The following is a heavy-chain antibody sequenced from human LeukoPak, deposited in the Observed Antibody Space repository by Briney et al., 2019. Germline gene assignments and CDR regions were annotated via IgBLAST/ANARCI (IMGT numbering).Heavy chain of an antibody. CDR3: AIDYGDYVRGFDY. Sequence: GGSLRLSCAASGFTFSSYAMHWVRQAPGKELEWVAVISYDGSNKYYADSMKGRFTISRDNAKNSLYLQMNSLRAEDTAVYYCAIDYGDYVRGFDYCGQGTLVTVSS. CDR2: ISYDGSNK. CDR1: GFTFSSYA. V-gene: IGHV3-30*04. J-gene: IGHJ4*02. D-gene: IGHD4-17*01.